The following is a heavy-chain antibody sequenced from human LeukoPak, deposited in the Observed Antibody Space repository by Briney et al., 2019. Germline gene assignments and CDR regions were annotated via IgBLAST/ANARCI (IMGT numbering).Heavy chain of an antibody. V-gene: IGHV3-43*01. D-gene: IGHD5-24*01. CDR2: ISWDGGST. Sequence: GGTLRLSCAASGFTFSSYGMSWVRQAPGKGLEWVSLISWDGGSTYYADSVKGRFTISRDNSKNSLYLQMNSLRTEDTALYYCAKDRATITTPYYYYYMDVWGKGTTVTVSS. CDR1: GFTFSSYG. CDR3: AKDRATITTPYYYYYMDV. J-gene: IGHJ6*03.